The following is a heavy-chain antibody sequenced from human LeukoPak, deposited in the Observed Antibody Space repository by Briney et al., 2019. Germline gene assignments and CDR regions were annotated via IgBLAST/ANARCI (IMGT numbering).Heavy chain of an antibody. Sequence: GGSLRLSCAASGFTFSSYAMSWVRQAPGKGLEWVSAISGSGGSTYYADSVKGRFTISRDNSKNTLYLQMSSLRAEDTAVYYCAKDRRETTGVYYGMDVWGQGTTVTVSS. CDR3: AKDRRETTGVYYGMDV. D-gene: IGHD7-27*01. V-gene: IGHV3-23*01. CDR2: ISGSGGST. J-gene: IGHJ6*02. CDR1: GFTFSSYA.